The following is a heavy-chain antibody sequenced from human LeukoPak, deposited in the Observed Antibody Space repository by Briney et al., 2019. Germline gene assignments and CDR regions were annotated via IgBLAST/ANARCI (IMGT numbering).Heavy chain of an antibody. J-gene: IGHJ4*02. Sequence: PGGSLRLSCAASGFTFSTYGMHWVRQAPGKGLEWVAFIRYHGSNKYYADSMKGRFTLSRDNSKNPLYLQMNSLRAEDTAVYFCAKPRRDYDILTASDYWGQGTLVTVSS. CDR1: GFTFSTYG. D-gene: IGHD3-9*01. CDR2: IRYHGSNK. V-gene: IGHV3-30*02. CDR3: AKPRRDYDILTASDY.